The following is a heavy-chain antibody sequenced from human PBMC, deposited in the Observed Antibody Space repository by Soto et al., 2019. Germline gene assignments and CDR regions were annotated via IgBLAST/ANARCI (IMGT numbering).Heavy chain of an antibody. CDR3: VRAVYGSTTLFYYYVIHL. V-gene: IGHV3-11*01. J-gene: IGHJ6*02. D-gene: IGHD2-2*01. CDR1: GFTFSDYN. Sequence: GGPLRRSCAASGFTFSDYNMHWNSQAPGKGLGWVSNSSSTRTTIFYADSVKGRCTISRDNAKNSLYLQMNSLRAEDTAVYYGVRAVYGSTTLFYYYVIHLRRQATKVTVS. CDR2: SSSTRTTI.